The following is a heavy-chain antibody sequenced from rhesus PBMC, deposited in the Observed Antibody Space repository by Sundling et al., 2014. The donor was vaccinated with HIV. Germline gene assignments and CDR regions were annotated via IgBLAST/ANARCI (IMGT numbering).Heavy chain of an antibody. CDR2: VDPEDGEA. Sequence: EVQLVQSGAEVKKPGATVKISCKASGYTFTDHYLNWVRQAPGKGLEWMGGVDPEDGEADYAQKFQDRVTITADISTNTAYMELSSLRSEDTAVYHCARDASIRDDYGYLFTTWFDVGRGPGRPWSPS. CDR1: GYTFTDHY. V-gene: IGHV1-111*02. CDR3: ARDASIRDDYGYLFTTWFDVG. J-gene: IGHJ5-1*01. D-gene: IGHD3-9*01.